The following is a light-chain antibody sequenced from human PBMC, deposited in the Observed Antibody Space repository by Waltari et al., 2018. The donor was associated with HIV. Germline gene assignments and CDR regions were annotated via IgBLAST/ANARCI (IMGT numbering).Light chain of an antibody. CDR3: QSFDSSLTTSGVI. V-gene: IGLV1-40*01. CDR2: ANI. CDR1: SSNIGAGYD. Sequence: QSVLTQPPSVSGAPGQRVTISCTGSSSNIGAGYDVHWYQQLPGTAPKLLIYANINWPSGSPDRVSGSKSGSSASLAITGLQAEDEAHYYCQSFDSSLTTSGVIFGGGTKLTVL. J-gene: IGLJ2*01.